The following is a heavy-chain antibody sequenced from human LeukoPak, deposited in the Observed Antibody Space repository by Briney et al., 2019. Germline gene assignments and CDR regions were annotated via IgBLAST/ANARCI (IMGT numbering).Heavy chain of an antibody. CDR3: ARERIAVVNWFDP. Sequence: GGSLRLSCAASGFTFSCYSMNWVRQAPGKWLEWVSSISSSSSYIYYADSVKGRFTISRDNAKNSLYLQMNSLRAEDTAVYYCARERIAVVNWFDPWGQGTLVTVSS. CDR1: GFTFSCYS. V-gene: IGHV3-21*01. CDR2: ISSSSSYI. J-gene: IGHJ5*02. D-gene: IGHD6-19*01.